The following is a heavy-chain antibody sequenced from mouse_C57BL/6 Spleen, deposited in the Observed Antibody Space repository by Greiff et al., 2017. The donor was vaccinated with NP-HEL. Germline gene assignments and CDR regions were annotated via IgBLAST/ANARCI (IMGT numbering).Heavy chain of an antibody. Sequence: DVKLVESGGGLVKPGGSLKLSCAASGFTFSSYAMSWVRQTPEKRLEWVATISDGGSYTYYPDNVKGRFTISRDNAKNNLYLQMSHLKSEDTAMYYCAREWLTRGGFAYWGQGTLVTVSA. CDR2: ISDGGSYT. CDR3: AREWLTRGGFAY. V-gene: IGHV5-4*01. D-gene: IGHD2-2*01. J-gene: IGHJ3*01. CDR1: GFTFSSYA.